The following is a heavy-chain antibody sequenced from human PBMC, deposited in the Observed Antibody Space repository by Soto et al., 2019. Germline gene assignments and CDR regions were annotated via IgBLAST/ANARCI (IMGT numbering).Heavy chain of an antibody. CDR3: ARVGTGTTYYFDY. J-gene: IGHJ4*02. V-gene: IGHV1-69*06. CDR1: GGTFSSYA. D-gene: IGHD1-7*01. Sequence: KVSCKASGGTFSSYAISWVRQAPGQGLEWMGGIIPIFGTANYAQKFQGRVTITADKSTSTAYMGLSSLRSEDTAVYYCARVGTGTTYYFDYWGQGTLVTVSS. CDR2: IIPIFGTA.